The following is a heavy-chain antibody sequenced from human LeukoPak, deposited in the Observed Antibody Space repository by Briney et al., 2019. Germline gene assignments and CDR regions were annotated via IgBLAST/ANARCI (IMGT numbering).Heavy chain of an antibody. Sequence: GGSLRLSCAASGFTFSNYWMHWVRQAPGEGLVWVSRFNSDGSSTTYADSVKGRFTISRDNGKNTLYLQMNSLRAGETAVYYCARSRYYYDSSAYGFDIWGQGTMVTVSS. J-gene: IGHJ3*02. CDR3: ARSRYYYDSSAYGFDI. CDR1: GFTFSNYW. CDR2: FNSDGSST. D-gene: IGHD3-22*01. V-gene: IGHV3-74*01.